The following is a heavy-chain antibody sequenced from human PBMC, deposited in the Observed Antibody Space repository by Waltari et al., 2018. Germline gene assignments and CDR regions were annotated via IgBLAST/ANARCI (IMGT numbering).Heavy chain of an antibody. J-gene: IGHJ2*01. CDR2: INPSFGTA. V-gene: IGHV1-69*12. CDR1: VGTFSSYA. D-gene: IGHD4-17*01. CDR3: ARPRDYDGYFDL. Sequence: VQLVQSGAEVKKPGSSVKVSCKASVGTFSSYAISLVRQAPGQGLEWMGGINPSFGTANYAQKFQGRVTITADESTSTAYMELSSLRSEDTAVYCCARPRDYDGYFDLWGRGTLVTVSS.